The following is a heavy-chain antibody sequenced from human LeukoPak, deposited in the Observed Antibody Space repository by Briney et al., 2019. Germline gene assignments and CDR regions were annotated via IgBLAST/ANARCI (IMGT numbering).Heavy chain of an antibody. CDR3: AKSGGTSSSGLGY. Sequence: GGSLRLSCAASGFTFSSYGMNWVRQAPGKGLEWVAFIRYDGGNKYYADSVKGRFTISRDNAKNSLYLQMNSLRAEDTAVYYCAKSGGTSSSGLGYWGQGTLVTVSS. CDR2: IRYDGGNK. J-gene: IGHJ4*02. D-gene: IGHD6-19*01. V-gene: IGHV3-30*02. CDR1: GFTFSSYG.